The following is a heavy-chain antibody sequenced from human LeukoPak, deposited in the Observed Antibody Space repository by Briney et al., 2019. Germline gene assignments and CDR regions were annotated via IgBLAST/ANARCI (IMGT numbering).Heavy chain of an antibody. CDR2: ISYDGSNK. J-gene: IGHJ6*02. D-gene: IGHD5-18*01. CDR1: GFTFSSYA. Sequence: GRSLRLSCAASGFTFSSYAMHWVRQAPGKGLEWVAVISYDGSNKYYADSVKGRFTISRDNSKNTLYLQMNSLRVEDTAVYYCARMVDTAMAGPHYYYYGMDVWGQGTTVTVSS. CDR3: ARMVDTAMAGPHYYYYGMDV. V-gene: IGHV3-30-3*01.